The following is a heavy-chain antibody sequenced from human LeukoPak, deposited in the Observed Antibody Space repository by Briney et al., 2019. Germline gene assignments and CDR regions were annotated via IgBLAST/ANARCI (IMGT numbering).Heavy chain of an antibody. CDR3: ARYYYDRSGYPYYLDY. D-gene: IGHD3-22*01. V-gene: IGHV3-53*01. Sequence: GESLRLSCAASGLTVTSNYMSWVRQAPGKGLEWVSLIYSGGSTYYADSVKGRFTISRDNSKNTVYLQMNSLRAEDTAVYYCARYYYDRSGYPYYLDYWGQGTMVTVSS. CDR1: GLTVTSNY. J-gene: IGHJ4*02. CDR2: IYSGGST.